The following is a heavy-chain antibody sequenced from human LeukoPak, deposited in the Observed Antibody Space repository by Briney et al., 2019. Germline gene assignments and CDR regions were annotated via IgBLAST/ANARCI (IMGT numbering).Heavy chain of an antibody. CDR2: IYYSGST. CDR1: GGSISSYY. J-gene: IGHJ6*03. CDR3: ARRVSEWQQGVHYYYMDV. D-gene: IGHD6-13*01. Sequence: SETLSLTCTVSGGSISSYYWSWIRQPPGKGLEWIGYIYYSGSTNYNPSLKSRVTISVDTSKNQFSLKLSSVTAADTAVYYCARRVSEWQQGVHYYYMDVWGKGTTVTVSS. V-gene: IGHV4-59*08.